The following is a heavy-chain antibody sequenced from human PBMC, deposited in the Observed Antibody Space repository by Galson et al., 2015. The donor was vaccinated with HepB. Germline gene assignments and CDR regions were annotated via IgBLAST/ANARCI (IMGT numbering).Heavy chain of an antibody. CDR3: ARDRDSSSWYYNYYNYMDV. Sequence: SVKVSCKASGYSFTSYGIHWVRQVPGQRLEWMGWINAGNGNTKYSQKFQGRVTITRDTSATTAYMKLSSLRSQDTAVYYCARDRDSSSWYYNYYNYMDVWGKGTTVTVSS. D-gene: IGHD3-22*01. V-gene: IGHV1-3*01. J-gene: IGHJ6*03. CDR1: GYSFTSYG. CDR2: INAGNGNT.